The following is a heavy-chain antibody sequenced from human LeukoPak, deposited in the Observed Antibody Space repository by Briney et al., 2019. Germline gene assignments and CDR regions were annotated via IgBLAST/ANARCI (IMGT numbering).Heavy chain of an antibody. D-gene: IGHD2-15*01. CDR2: INPSGGST. CDR3: ARDYLKVVVAGTAPSAGHMDY. CDR1: GYTFTSYY. Sequence: ASVKVSCKASGYTFTSYYMHWVRQAPGQGLEWMGIINPSGGSTSYAQRFQGRVTMTRDTSSSTVYMELSSLRSEDMAVYYCARDYLKVVVAGTAPSAGHMDYWGQGTLVTVSS. J-gene: IGHJ4*02. V-gene: IGHV1-46*01.